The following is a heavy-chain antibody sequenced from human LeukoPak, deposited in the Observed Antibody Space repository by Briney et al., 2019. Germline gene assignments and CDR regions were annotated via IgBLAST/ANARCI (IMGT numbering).Heavy chain of an antibody. Sequence: GASVKVSCKASGYTFTGYCMHWVRQAPGQRLEWMGWINPNSGGTNYAQKFQGRVTMTRDTSISTAYMELSRLRSDDTAVCYCARDRTDTAMVLDWYFDLWGRGTLVTVSS. D-gene: IGHD5-18*01. CDR1: GYTFTGYC. J-gene: IGHJ2*01. CDR3: ARDRTDTAMVLDWYFDL. V-gene: IGHV1-2*02. CDR2: INPNSGGT.